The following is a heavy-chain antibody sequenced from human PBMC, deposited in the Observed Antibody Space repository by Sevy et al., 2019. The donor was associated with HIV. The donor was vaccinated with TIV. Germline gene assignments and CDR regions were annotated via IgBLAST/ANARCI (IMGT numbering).Heavy chain of an antibody. J-gene: IGHJ4*02. CDR2: ISYDGSNK. Sequence: GGSLRLSCTASGFTFRNYAMNWVRQAPGKGLERVALISYDGSNKYYADSVRGRFAISRDNSKNTLYLQMNSLRPEDTAIYYCAREGQLWCVYYFDNWGQGTLVTVSS. CDR1: GFTFRNYA. CDR3: AREGQLWCVYYFDN. D-gene: IGHD3-10*01. V-gene: IGHV3-30*09.